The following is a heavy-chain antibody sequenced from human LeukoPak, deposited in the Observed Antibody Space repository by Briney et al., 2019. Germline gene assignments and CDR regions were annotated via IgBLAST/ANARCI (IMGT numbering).Heavy chain of an antibody. J-gene: IGHJ4*02. V-gene: IGHV4-61*09. Sequence: TLSLTCTVSGGSISSGSISSYYWSWVRQPAGKGLEWIGHIYTSGATNYNPSLKSRVTMSVDTSKNQFSLKLNSVTAADTAVYYCARHMGLGYSYGYPYFDYWGQGTLVTVSS. D-gene: IGHD5-18*01. CDR1: GGSISSGSISSYY. CDR3: ARHMGLGYSYGYPYFDY. CDR2: IYTSGAT.